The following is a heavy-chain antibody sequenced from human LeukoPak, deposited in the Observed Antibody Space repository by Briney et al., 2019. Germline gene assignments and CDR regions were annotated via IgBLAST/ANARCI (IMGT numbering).Heavy chain of an antibody. D-gene: IGHD3-22*01. CDR3: ARGHSSGYFYFGS. Sequence: PGGSLRLSCAASGFTFSSYWMSWVRQAPGKGLEWVANIKQDGSEKYNVDSVKGRFTISRDNAKNSLYLQMNSLRVEDTAVYYCARGHSSGYFYFGSWGQGTLVTVSS. J-gene: IGHJ4*02. CDR2: IKQDGSEK. V-gene: IGHV3-7*01. CDR1: GFTFSSYW.